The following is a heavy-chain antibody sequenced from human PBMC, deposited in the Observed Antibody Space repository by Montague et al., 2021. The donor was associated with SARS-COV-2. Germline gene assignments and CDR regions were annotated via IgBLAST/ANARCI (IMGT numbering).Heavy chain of an antibody. CDR3: ARDPWRITIFGVVTRYGMDV. D-gene: IGHD3-3*01. J-gene: IGHJ6*02. Sequence: SETLSLTCIVSGGSVSSGSYYWSWIRQPPGKGLEWIGYIYYSGSTXYKPSLKSRVTISVDTSKNQFSLKLSSVTAADTAVYYCARDPWRITIFGVVTRYGMDVWGPGTTVTVSS. V-gene: IGHV4-61*01. CDR1: GGSVSSGSYY. CDR2: IYYSGST.